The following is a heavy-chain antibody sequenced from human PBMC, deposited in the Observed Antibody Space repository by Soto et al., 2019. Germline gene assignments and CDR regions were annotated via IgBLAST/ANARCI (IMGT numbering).Heavy chain of an antibody. CDR1: GYSFTSYW. CDR3: AKGPYTPGLRFLEWLSETFDDGMDV. V-gene: IGHV5-10-1*01. Sequence: GESLKISCKGSGYSFTSYWISWVHQMPGKGLEWMGRIDPSDSYTNYSPSFQGHVTISADKSISTAYLQWSSLKASDTAVYYCAKGPYTPGLRFLEWLSETFDDGMDVWGQGTTVTVSS. J-gene: IGHJ6*02. CDR2: IDPSDSYT. D-gene: IGHD3-3*01.